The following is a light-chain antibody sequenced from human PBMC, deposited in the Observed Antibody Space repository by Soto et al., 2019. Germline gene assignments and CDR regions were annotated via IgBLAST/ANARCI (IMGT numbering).Light chain of an antibody. J-gene: IGLJ1*01. CDR1: SSNIGSNY. CDR3: AAWDDSLSGRV. Sequence: PRAASESRCRWLTIHCSGSSSNIGSNYVYWYQQLPGTAPKLLIYRNNQRPSGVPDRFSGSKSGTSASLAISGLRSEDEADYYCAAWDDSLSGRVFGTGTKVTVL. V-gene: IGLV1-47*01. CDR2: RNN.